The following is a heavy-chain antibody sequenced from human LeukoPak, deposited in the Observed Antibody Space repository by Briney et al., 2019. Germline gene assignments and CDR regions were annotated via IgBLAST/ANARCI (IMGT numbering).Heavy chain of an antibody. J-gene: IGHJ6*03. CDR1: GGSISSYY. Sequence: SETVSVTCTVSGGSISSYYWSWMRQPPGKGLEWMGYIYYSGSTNYNPSLKSRVTISVDTSTNKSPLKLSSVTAADTAVYYCARVFPYYYYSMDVWGKGTTVTVSS. CDR2: IYYSGST. CDR3: ARVFPYYYYSMDV. V-gene: IGHV4-59*01.